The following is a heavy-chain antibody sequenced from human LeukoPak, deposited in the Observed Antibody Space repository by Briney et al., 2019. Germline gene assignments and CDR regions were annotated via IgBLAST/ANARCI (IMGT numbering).Heavy chain of an antibody. J-gene: IGHJ4*02. D-gene: IGHD1-7*01. CDR1: GFTFSSYS. Sequence: GGSLRLSCAASGFTFSSYSMTWVRQAPGKGLEWVSSFTSSSRSIYYADSVKGRFTISRDNAKKSLYLQMNSLRAEDTAIYYCARDGTTTPYDYWGQGTLVTVSS. CDR3: ARDGTTTPYDY. CDR2: FTSSSRSI. V-gene: IGHV3-21*01.